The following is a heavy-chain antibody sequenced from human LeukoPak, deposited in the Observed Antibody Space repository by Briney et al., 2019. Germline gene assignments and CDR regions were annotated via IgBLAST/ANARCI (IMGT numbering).Heavy chain of an antibody. Sequence: GGSLRLSCAASGFTFSNYWMTWVRQAPGKGLEWVANINRDGSERYYVDSVKGRFTISRDDAKSSLYLQMNSLRAEDTAVYYCATDRYYDSSGYTSLDYWGQGTLVTVSS. V-gene: IGHV3-7*03. CDR3: ATDRYYDSSGYTSLDY. D-gene: IGHD3-22*01. CDR2: INRDGSER. J-gene: IGHJ4*02. CDR1: GFTFSNYW.